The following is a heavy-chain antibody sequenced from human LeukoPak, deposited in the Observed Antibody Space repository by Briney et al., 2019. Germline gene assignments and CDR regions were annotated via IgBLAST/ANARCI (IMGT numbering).Heavy chain of an antibody. CDR1: GGSIRSSSYN. Sequence: SETLSLTCTVSGGSIRSSSYNWGWIRQPPGKGLEWIGSIHYTGTTFYNPSLKSRVTISLDTSKNQFSLKLSSVTAADTAVYYCAKSLYGSGSYYNWFDPWGQGTLVTVSS. D-gene: IGHD3-10*01. CDR3: AKSLYGSGSYYNWFDP. V-gene: IGHV4-39*07. J-gene: IGHJ5*02. CDR2: IHYTGTT.